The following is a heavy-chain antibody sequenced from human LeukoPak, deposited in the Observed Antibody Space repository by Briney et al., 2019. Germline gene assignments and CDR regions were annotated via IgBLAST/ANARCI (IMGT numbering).Heavy chain of an antibody. Sequence: PGGSLRLSCAASGFTFSSYGMHWVRQAPGKGLEWVAVISYDGSNKYYADSVKGRFTISRDNSKNTLYLQMNSLRAEDTAVYYCAKDIRRFGEFLFDYWGQGTLVTVSS. CDR2: ISYDGSNK. V-gene: IGHV3-30*18. CDR1: GFTFSSYG. J-gene: IGHJ4*02. CDR3: AKDIRRFGEFLFDY. D-gene: IGHD3-10*01.